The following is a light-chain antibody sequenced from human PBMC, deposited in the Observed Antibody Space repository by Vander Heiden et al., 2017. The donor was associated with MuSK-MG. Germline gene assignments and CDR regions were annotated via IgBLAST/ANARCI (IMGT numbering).Light chain of an antibody. CDR3: QKDNSAPRT. Sequence: DIQMTQSPSSLSASVGDRVTITCRASQSISNYLAWYQQKPGKVPKLLIYAASTLQSGVPSRFSGSGSGTDFTLTISSLQPEDVATYYCQKDNSAPRTFGQGTKVEIK. J-gene: IGKJ1*01. V-gene: IGKV1-27*01. CDR1: QSISNY. CDR2: AAS.